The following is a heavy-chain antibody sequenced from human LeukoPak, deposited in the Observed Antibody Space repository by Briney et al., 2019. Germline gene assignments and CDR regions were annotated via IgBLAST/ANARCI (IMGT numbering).Heavy chain of an antibody. Sequence: GRSLRLSCAASGFTFSSYGMHWVRQAPGKGLEWVAVIWYDGSNKCYADSVKGRFTISRDNSKNTLYLQMNSLRAEDTAVYYCVRDARYTPEWWGQGTLVTVSS. CDR3: VRDARYTPEW. D-gene: IGHD3-3*01. J-gene: IGHJ4*02. CDR2: IWYDGSNK. V-gene: IGHV3-33*01. CDR1: GFTFSSYG.